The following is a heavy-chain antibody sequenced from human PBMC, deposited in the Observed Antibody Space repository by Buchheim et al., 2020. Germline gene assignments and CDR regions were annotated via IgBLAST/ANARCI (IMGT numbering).Heavy chain of an antibody. CDR3: ASAPRNSYYYYGMDV. Sequence: QVQLQQWGAGLLKPSETLSLTCAVYGASFSGYYWSWIRQPPGKGLEWIGEVDHGGSTYYNPSLKSRVTLSLDTSKNQFSLRLSSVTAADTAVYYCASAPRNSYYYYGMDVWGQGTT. J-gene: IGHJ6*02. CDR2: VDHGGST. D-gene: IGHD2/OR15-2a*01. V-gene: IGHV4-34*01. CDR1: GASFSGYY.